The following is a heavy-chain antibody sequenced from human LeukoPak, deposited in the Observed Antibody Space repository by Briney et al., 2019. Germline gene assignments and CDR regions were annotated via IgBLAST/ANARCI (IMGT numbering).Heavy chain of an antibody. D-gene: IGHD5-24*01. Sequence: SAKVSCKASGGTFSSYAISWVRQAPGQGLEWMGRIIPILGIANYAQKFQGRVTITADKSTSTAYMELSSLRSEDTAVYYCARGNRDGYNLYWYFDLWGRGTLVTVSS. V-gene: IGHV1-69*04. J-gene: IGHJ2*01. CDR2: IIPILGIA. CDR1: GGTFSSYA. CDR3: ARGNRDGYNLYWYFDL.